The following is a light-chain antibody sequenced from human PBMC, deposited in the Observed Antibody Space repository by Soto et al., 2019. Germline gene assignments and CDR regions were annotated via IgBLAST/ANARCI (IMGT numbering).Light chain of an antibody. V-gene: IGKV3-11*01. CDR1: QSVSSY. CDR3: QQRHMWPTT. Sequence: EIVLTQSPATLSLSPGERATLSCRASQSVSSYLAWYQQKPGQAPRLLIYDAYNRATGIPPRFSGSGSGTDFTLTISSLEPEDSAVYYCQQRHMWPTTFGQGTRLEIK. J-gene: IGKJ5*01. CDR2: DAY.